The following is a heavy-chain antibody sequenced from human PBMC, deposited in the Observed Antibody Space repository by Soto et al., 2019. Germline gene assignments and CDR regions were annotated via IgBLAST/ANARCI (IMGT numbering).Heavy chain of an antibody. V-gene: IGHV3-7*01. Sequence: QPGGSLRLSCAAFGFPFSRYWMSWVRQAPGKGLEWVANIKQDGSEKSYVDSVKGRFSISRDNAKNSLYLQMNSLRVEDTAVYFCGRDLPSISGRPGGWFDPWGQGTLVTVSS. J-gene: IGHJ5*02. CDR2: IKQDGSEK. D-gene: IGHD6-6*01. CDR1: GFPFSRYW. CDR3: GRDLPSISGRPGGWFDP.